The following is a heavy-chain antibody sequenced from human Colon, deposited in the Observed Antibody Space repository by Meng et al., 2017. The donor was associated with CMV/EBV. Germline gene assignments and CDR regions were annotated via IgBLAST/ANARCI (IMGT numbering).Heavy chain of an antibody. CDR1: GFTFSSYE. CDR3: AKEFVLGTHLDH. CDR2: ISSSGSTI. Sequence: GESLKISCAASGFTFSSYEMNWVRQAPGKGLEWVSYISSSGSTIYYADSVKGRFTISRDNAKSSLHLQMTSLRPEDSAVYFCAKEFVLGTHLDHWGQGTVVTVSS. J-gene: IGHJ4*02. V-gene: IGHV3-48*03. D-gene: IGHD2-21*02.